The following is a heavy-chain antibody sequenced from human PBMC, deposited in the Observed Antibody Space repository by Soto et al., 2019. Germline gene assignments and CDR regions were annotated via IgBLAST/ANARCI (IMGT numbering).Heavy chain of an antibody. Sequence: GGSLRLSCAASGFTFSSYSMNWVRQAPGKGLEWVSSISSSSSYIYYADSVKGRFTISRDNAKNSLYLQMNSLRAEDTAVYYCARAGYCSSTSCYAGYYYYMDVWGKGTTVTVSS. V-gene: IGHV3-21*01. J-gene: IGHJ6*03. CDR3: ARAGYCSSTSCYAGYYYYMDV. CDR2: ISSSSSYI. D-gene: IGHD2-2*01. CDR1: GFTFSSYS.